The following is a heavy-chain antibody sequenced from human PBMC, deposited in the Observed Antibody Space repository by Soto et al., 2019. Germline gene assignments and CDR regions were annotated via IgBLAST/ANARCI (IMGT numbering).Heavy chain of an antibody. CDR3: ARAGGDTGNWYFDL. CDR2: IWYDGSNK. CDR1: GFTFSSYG. J-gene: IGHJ2*01. Sequence: QVQLVESGGGVVQPGRSLRLSCAASGFTFSSYGMHWVRQAPGKGLEWVAVIWYDGSNKYYADSVKGRFTISRDNSKNTLYLQMNSLRAEDTAVYYCARAGGDTGNWYFDLWGRDTLVTVSS. D-gene: IGHD2-21*02. V-gene: IGHV3-33*01.